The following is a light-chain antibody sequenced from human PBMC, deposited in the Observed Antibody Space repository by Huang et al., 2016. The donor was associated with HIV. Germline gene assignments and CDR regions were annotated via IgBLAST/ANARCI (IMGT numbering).Light chain of an antibody. J-gene: IGKJ5*01. Sequence: IQLTQSPSSLSASVGDRVTITCWASQAISSYLAWYQQKPGKAPNLLIHGASTLQSGVPSRFSGGGSGTDFTLTISGLQPEDVATYYCQQFNSYPLAFGQGTRLEIK. V-gene: IGKV1-9*01. CDR1: QAISSY. CDR2: GAS. CDR3: QQFNSYPLA.